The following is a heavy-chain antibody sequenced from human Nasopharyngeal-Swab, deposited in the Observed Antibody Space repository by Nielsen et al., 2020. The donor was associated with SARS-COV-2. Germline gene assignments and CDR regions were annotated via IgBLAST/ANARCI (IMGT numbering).Heavy chain of an antibody. D-gene: IGHD2/OR15-2a*01. V-gene: IGHV3-23*01. CDR3: AKEGSRTTVITIYWYFDL. Sequence: GESLKISCAASGFTFSSYAMSRVRQAPGKGLEWVSAISGSGGSTYYADSVKGRFTISRDNSKNTLYLQMNSLRAEDTAVYYCAKEGSRTTVITIYWYFDLWGRGTLVTVSS. J-gene: IGHJ2*01. CDR2: ISGSGGST. CDR1: GFTFSSYA.